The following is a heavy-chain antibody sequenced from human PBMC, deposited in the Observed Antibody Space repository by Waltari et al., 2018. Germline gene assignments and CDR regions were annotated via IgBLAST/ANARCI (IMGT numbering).Heavy chain of an antibody. Sequence: EVQLLESGGGLVQPGGSLRLPCAASGFTFSSYAMSWVRQAPGKGLEWVSAISGSGGSTYYADSVKGRFTISRDNSKNTLYLQMNSLRAEDTAVYYCAKDASGYSGYDSDYFDYWGQGTLVTVSS. D-gene: IGHD5-12*01. CDR2: ISGSGGST. V-gene: IGHV3-23*01. J-gene: IGHJ4*02. CDR1: GFTFSSYA. CDR3: AKDASGYSGYDSDYFDY.